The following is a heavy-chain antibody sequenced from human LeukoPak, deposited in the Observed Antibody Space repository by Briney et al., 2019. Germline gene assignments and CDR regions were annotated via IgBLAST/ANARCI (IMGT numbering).Heavy chain of an antibody. V-gene: IGHV3-21*01. D-gene: IGHD4-17*01. J-gene: IGHJ4*02. CDR2: ISSSTSYI. CDR3: ARDRYGDYSIDY. CDR1: GFTFSSYT. Sequence: GGSLRLSCAASGFTFSSYTMNWVRQAPGKGLEWVSSISSSTSYIYYADSVKGRFTISRDNAKNSLYLQMNSLRAEDTAVYYCARDRYGDYSIDYWGQGTLVTVSS.